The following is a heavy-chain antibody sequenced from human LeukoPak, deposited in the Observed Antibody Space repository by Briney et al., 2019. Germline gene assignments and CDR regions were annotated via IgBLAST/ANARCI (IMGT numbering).Heavy chain of an antibody. V-gene: IGHV4-59*01. J-gene: IGHJ4*02. CDR2: IYYSGST. Sequence: SETLSLTCAVYGGSFSGYYWSWIRQPPGKGLEWIGYIYYSGSTNYNPSLKSRVTISVDTSKNQFSLKLSSVTAADTAVYYCARSHDYIDYWGQGTLVTVSS. CDR1: GGSFSGYY. CDR3: ARSHDYIDY.